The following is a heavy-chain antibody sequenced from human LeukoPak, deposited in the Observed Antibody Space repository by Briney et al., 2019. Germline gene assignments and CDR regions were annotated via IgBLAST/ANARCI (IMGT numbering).Heavy chain of an antibody. V-gene: IGHV4-59*13. CDR3: ARVREMGGIVVVPAAVFDY. Sequence: SETLSLTCTVSGGSISGDYWNWIRQPPGKGLEWIGYIYYSGSTNYNPSLKSRVTISVDTSKNQFSLKLSSVTAADTAVYYCARVREMGGIVVVPAAVFDYWGQGTLVTVSS. J-gene: IGHJ4*02. CDR1: GGSISGDY. CDR2: IYYSGST. D-gene: IGHD2-2*01.